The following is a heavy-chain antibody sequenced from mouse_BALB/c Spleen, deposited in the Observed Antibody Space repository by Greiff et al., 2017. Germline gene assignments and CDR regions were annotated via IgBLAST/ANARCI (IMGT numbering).Heavy chain of an antibody. CDR1: GYAFSSYW. CDR2: IYPGDGDT. D-gene: IGHD1-1*02. CDR3: ARENYAPDY. J-gene: IGHJ2*01. Sequence: VQLVESGAELVRPGSSVKISCKASGYAFSSYWMNWVKQRPGQGLEWIGQIYPGDGDTNYNGKFKGKATLTADKSSSTAYMQLSSLTSEDSAVYFCARENYAPDYWGQGTTLTVSS. V-gene: IGHV1-80*01.